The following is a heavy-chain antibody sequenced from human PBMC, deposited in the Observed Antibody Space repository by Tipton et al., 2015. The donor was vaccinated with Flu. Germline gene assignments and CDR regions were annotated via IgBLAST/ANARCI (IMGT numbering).Heavy chain of an antibody. J-gene: IGHJ1*01. V-gene: IGHV4-61*02. CDR3: VRFDAGGSFEAN. D-gene: IGHD3-16*01. CDR1: GASISSGSYY. Sequence: TLSLTCTVSGASISSGSYYWSWIRQPAERGLEWVGRIYTSGTTDYNSSLESRVTVSADTSKNQFSLKLTSVTAADTAVYYCVRFDAGGSFEANWGQGTLVTVSS. CDR2: IYTSGTT.